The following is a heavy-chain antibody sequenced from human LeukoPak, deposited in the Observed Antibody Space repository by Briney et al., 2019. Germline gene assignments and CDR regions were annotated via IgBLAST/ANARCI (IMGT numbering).Heavy chain of an antibody. CDR1: GGSFSGYY. Sequence: SETLSLTCAVYGGSFSGYYWSWIRQPPGKGLEWIGEINHSGSTNYNPPLKSRVTISVDTSKNQFSLKLSSVTAADTAVYYCARDLVVPAATRIYYYYGVDVWGQGTTVTVSS. V-gene: IGHV4-34*01. J-gene: IGHJ6*02. CDR3: ARDLVVPAATRIYYYYGVDV. CDR2: INHSGST. D-gene: IGHD2-2*01.